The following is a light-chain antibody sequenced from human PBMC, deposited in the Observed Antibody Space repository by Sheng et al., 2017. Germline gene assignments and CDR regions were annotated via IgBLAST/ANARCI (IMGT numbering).Light chain of an antibody. CDR3: MQVFQTPWT. Sequence: DIVMTQSPLSLPVTPGEPASISCRSTQSLLHSDGYYYLDWYLQKPGQSPQLLIYLSYNRASGVPDRFSGSGSGTDFTLKISRVEAEDVGVYYCMQVFQTPWTFCQGTTVEI. V-gene: IGKV2-28*01. CDR1: QSLLHSDGYYY. J-gene: IGKJ1*01. CDR2: LSY.